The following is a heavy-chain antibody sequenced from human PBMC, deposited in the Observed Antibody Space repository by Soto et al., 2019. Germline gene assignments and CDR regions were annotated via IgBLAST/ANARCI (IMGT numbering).Heavy chain of an antibody. CDR3: ARGIATGQLDP. Sequence: ASVKVSCKASGYTFTRCTINWVRQAPGQRLECMGWINPDNGNTKSSQKFQDRVIITRDTSASTAYMDLSSLRSEDTAVYYCARGIATGQLDPWGQGTLVTVSS. CDR2: INPDNGNT. V-gene: IGHV1-3*01. CDR1: GYTFTRCT. D-gene: IGHD2-15*01. J-gene: IGHJ5*02.